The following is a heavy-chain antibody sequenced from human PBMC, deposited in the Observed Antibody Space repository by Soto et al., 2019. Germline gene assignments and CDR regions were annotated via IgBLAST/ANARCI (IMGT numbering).Heavy chain of an antibody. V-gene: IGHV3-21*01. J-gene: IGHJ6*02. CDR2: ISSSSSYI. D-gene: IGHD2-15*01. CDR1: GFTFSSYS. CDR3: ARDIVVVVAKSPHYYYYGMDV. Sequence: VGSLRLSCAASGFTFSSYSMNWVRQAPGKGLEWVSSISSSSSYIYYADSVKGRFTISRDNAKNSLYLQMNSLRAEDTAVYYCARDIVVVVAKSPHYYYYGMDVWGQGTTVTVSS.